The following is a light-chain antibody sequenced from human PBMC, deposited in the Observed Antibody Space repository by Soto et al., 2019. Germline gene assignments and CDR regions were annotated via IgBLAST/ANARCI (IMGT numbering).Light chain of an antibody. CDR3: SSYTKSSNYV. V-gene: IGLV2-14*01. CDR2: EVS. J-gene: IGLJ1*01. CDR1: SSDVGSYNF. Sequence: QSVLTQPASVSGSPGQSITISCTGTSSDVGSYNFVSWYQQLPGKAPKLMIYEVSNRPSGVSNRFSGSKSGNTASLTISGLQAEDEADYYCSSYTKSSNYVFGSGTKLTV.